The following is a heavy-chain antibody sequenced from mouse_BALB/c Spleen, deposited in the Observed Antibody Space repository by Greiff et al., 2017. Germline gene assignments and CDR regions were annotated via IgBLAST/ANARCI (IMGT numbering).Heavy chain of an antibody. Sequence: EVKVVESGGGLVKPGGSLKLSCAASGFAFSSYDMSWVRQTPEKRLEWVAYISSGGGSTYYPDTVKGRFTISRDNAKNTLYLQMSSLKSEDTAMYYCARQDYVWYFDVWGAGTTVTVSS. CDR3: ARQDYVWYFDV. CDR1: GFAFSSYD. V-gene: IGHV5-12-1*01. D-gene: IGHD1-1*01. J-gene: IGHJ1*01. CDR2: ISSGGGST.